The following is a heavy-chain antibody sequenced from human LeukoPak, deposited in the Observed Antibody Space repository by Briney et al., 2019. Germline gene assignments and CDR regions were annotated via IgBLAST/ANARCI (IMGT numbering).Heavy chain of an antibody. D-gene: IGHD4-17*01. J-gene: IGHJ4*02. Sequence: SETLSLTCTVSGGSISSGGYYWSWIRQHPGKGLERIGYIYYSGSTYYNPSLKSRVTISVDTSKNQFSLKLSSVTAADTAVYYCARIDYGDYEAFDYWGQGTLVTVSS. V-gene: IGHV4-31*03. CDR3: ARIDYGDYEAFDY. CDR1: GGSISSGGYY. CDR2: IYYSGST.